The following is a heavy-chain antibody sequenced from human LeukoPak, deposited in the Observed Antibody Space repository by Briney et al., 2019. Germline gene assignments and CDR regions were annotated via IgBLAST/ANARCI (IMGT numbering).Heavy chain of an antibody. V-gene: IGHV3-23*01. Sequence: GGSLRLSCAASGFTFSSYDMDWVRLAPGKGLEWGSGISTSGGSTYYAGSVQGRFTISRDNSKTTLYLQMSSLRAEDTAVYYCVKGRSDFDYWGQGTLVTVSS. CDR2: ISTSGGST. J-gene: IGHJ4*02. CDR3: VKGRSDFDY. CDR1: GFTFSSYD.